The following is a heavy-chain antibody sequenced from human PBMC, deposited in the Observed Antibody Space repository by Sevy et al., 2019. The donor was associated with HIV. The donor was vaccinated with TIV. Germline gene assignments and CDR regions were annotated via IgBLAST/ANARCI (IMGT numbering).Heavy chain of an antibody. CDR1: GFTVSSNY. Sequence: GGSLRLSCAASGFTVSSNYMSWVRQAPGKGLEWVSVIYSGGSTYYADSVKGRFTISRDNSKNTLSVQMNSLRAEDTAVYYCAKGFCSGATCPRDYYYYGMDVWGQGTTVTVSS. CDR3: AKGFCSGATCPRDYYYYGMDV. CDR2: IYSGGST. V-gene: IGHV3-53*01. D-gene: IGHD2-15*01. J-gene: IGHJ6*02.